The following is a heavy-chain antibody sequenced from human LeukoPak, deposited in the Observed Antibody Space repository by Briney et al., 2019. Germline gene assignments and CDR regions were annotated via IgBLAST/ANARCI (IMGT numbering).Heavy chain of an antibody. CDR2: ISYGGSNK. J-gene: IGHJ4*02. Sequence: PGRSLRLSCAASGFTFSSYGMHWVRQAPGKGLEWVAVISYGGSNKYYADSVKGRFTISRDNSKNTLYLQMNSLRAEDTAVYYCAKDHAGGFDYWGQGTLVTVSS. D-gene: IGHD3-16*01. CDR1: GFTFSSYG. V-gene: IGHV3-30*18. CDR3: AKDHAGGFDY.